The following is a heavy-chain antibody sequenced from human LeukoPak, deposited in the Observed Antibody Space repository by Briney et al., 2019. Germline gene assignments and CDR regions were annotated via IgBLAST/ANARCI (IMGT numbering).Heavy chain of an antibody. CDR2: INPNSGGT. CDR3: ARVGEWELRVFDI. CDR1: GYTFTSYG. Sequence: ASVKVSCKASGYTFTSYGISWVRQAPGQGLEWMGRINPNSGGTNYAQKFQGRVTMTRDTSISTAYMELSRLRSDDTAVYYCARVGEWELRVFDIWGQGTMVTVSS. J-gene: IGHJ3*02. V-gene: IGHV1-2*06. D-gene: IGHD1-26*01.